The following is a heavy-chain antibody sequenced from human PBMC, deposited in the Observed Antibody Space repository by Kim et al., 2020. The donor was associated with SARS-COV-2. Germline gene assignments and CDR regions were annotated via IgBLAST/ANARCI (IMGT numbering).Heavy chain of an antibody. CDR1: GGSISSSSYY. CDR3: ARLSIAVAGTLRS. V-gene: IGHV4-39*01. Sequence: SETLSLTCTVSGGSISSSSYYWGWIRQPPGKGLEWIGSIYYSGSTYYNPSLKSRVTISVDTSKNQFSLKLSSVTAADTAVYYCARLSIAVAGTLRSWGQGTLVTVSS. D-gene: IGHD6-19*01. CDR2: IYYSGST. J-gene: IGHJ4*02.